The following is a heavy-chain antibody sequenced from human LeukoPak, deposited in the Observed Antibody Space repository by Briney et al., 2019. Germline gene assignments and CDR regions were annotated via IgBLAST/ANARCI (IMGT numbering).Heavy chain of an antibody. J-gene: IGHJ4*02. CDR1: GFTFSSYS. CDR3: ARVAYDFWSGYSSNYNDY. V-gene: IGHV3-21*01. Sequence: GGSLRLSCAASGFTFSSYSMNWVRQAPGKGLEWVSSISSSSSYIYYADSVKGRFTISRDNAKNSLYLQMNSLRAEDTAVYYCARVAYDFWSGYSSNYNDYWGQGTLVTVSS. D-gene: IGHD3-3*01. CDR2: ISSSSSYI.